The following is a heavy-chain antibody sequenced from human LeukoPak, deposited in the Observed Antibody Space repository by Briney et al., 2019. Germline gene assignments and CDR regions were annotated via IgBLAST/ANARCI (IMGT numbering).Heavy chain of an antibody. CDR3: VRFRDWNDEHNWFDP. Sequence: ASVKVSCKASGYTFTSYDISWVRQAPGQGLEWMGWISAYNGNTNYAQKLQGRVTMTTDTSTSTAYMELRSLRSDDTAVYYCVRFRDWNDEHNWFDPWGQGTLVTVSS. D-gene: IGHD1-1*01. J-gene: IGHJ5*02. V-gene: IGHV1-18*01. CDR2: ISAYNGNT. CDR1: GYTFTSYD.